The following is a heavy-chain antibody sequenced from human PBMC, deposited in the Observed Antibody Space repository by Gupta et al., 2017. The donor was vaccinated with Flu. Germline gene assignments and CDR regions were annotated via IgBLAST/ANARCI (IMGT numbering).Heavy chain of an antibody. CDR3: ARSPVEIRRYWYFDS. D-gene: IGHD6-19*01. CDR1: SNFY. V-gene: IGHV4-39*01. Sequence: SNFYWGWIRQTAGKGLEWIGNAYYSGSNYYNPSLKGRGARSVDTSKNQLSLKVTSVTATDTAVYDGARSPVEIRRYWYFDSWGRGTRGTVSS. CDR2: AYYSGSN. J-gene: IGHJ2*01.